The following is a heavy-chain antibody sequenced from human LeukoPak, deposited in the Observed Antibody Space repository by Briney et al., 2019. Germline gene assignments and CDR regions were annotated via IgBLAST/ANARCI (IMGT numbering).Heavy chain of an antibody. D-gene: IGHD1-26*01. Sequence: ASVKVSCKASGYTFTSYYIHWVRQAPGQRLEWMGIINPSGGSTTYAQKFQGRVTMTRDTSTSTVYMELSSLRSEGTAVYYCARDKREPRYAFDIWGQGTMVTVSS. J-gene: IGHJ3*02. V-gene: IGHV1-46*01. CDR1: GYTFTSYY. CDR3: ARDKREPRYAFDI. CDR2: INPSGGST.